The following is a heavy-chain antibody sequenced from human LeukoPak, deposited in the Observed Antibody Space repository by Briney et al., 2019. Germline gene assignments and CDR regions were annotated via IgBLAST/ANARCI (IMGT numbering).Heavy chain of an antibody. J-gene: IGHJ5*02. V-gene: IGHV4-59*08. CDR1: GGSFSGYY. CDR3: ARTYYDFWSGYTGWFDP. Sequence: SETLSLTCAVYGGSFSGYYWSWIRQPPGKGLEWIGYIYYSGSTNYNPSLKSRVTISVDTSKNQFSLKLSSVTAADTAVYYCARTYYDFWSGYTGWFDPWGQGTLVTVSS. D-gene: IGHD3-3*01. CDR2: IYYSGST.